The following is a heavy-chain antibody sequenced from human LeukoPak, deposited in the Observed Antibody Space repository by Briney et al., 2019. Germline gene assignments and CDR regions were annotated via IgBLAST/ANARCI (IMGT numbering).Heavy chain of an antibody. CDR2: FDPEDGET. Sequence: GASVKVSCKVSGYTLTELSMHWVRQAPGKGLEWMGGFDPEDGETIYAQKFQGRVILTEDTSTDIAYMELSSLRSEDTAVYYCTTLGIITTIRGLILGYLGGKYNWFDPWGQGTLVTVSS. CDR1: GYTLTELS. J-gene: IGHJ5*02. CDR3: TTLGIITTIRGLILGYLGGKYNWFDP. D-gene: IGHD3-10*01. V-gene: IGHV1-24*01.